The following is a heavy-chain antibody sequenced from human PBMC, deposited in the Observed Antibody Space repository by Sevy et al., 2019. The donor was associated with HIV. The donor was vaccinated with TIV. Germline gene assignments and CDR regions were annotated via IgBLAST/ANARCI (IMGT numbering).Heavy chain of an antibody. CDR3: AKDVSDGYNYFLDF. V-gene: IGHV3-30*18. D-gene: IGHD5-12*01. Sequence: GSLRLSCAASGFTFTSYGMHWVRQAPGKGLEWVAVISNDGGNQYYADSVKGRFTISRDNSKNTVYLQMNSLRAEDTAVYYCAKDVSDGYNYFLDFWGQGALVTVSS. J-gene: IGHJ4*02. CDR2: ISNDGGNQ. CDR1: GFTFTSYG.